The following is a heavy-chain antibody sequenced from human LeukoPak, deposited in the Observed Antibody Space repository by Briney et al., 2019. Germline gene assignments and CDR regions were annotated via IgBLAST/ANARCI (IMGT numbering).Heavy chain of an antibody. CDR1: GGSISSYY. J-gene: IGHJ3*02. CDR3: AREDFEGSGTPSGAFDI. CDR2: IYYSGST. D-gene: IGHD3-10*01. V-gene: IGHV4-59*01. Sequence: SETLSLTCTVSGGSISSYYWSWIRQPPGKGLEWIGYIYYSGSTNYNPSLKSRVTISVDTSKNQFSPKLSSVTAADTAVYYCAREDFEGSGTPSGAFDIWGQGTMVTVSS.